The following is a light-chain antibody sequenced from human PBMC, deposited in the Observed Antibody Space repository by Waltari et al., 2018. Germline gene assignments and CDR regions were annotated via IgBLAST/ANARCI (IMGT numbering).Light chain of an antibody. Sequence: EIVLTQSPGTLSLSPGARATLSGRASQSVSSIYLAWYQQKPGQAPRLLIYGASSRATGIPDRFSGSGSGTDFTLTISRLEPEDFAVYYCQQYGSSLFTFGPGTKVDIK. CDR2: GAS. CDR3: QQYGSSLFT. J-gene: IGKJ3*01. V-gene: IGKV3-20*01. CDR1: QSVSSIY.